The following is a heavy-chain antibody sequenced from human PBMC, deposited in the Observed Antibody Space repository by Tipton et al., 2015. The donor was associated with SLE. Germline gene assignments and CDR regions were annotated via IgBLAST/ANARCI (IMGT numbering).Heavy chain of an antibody. CDR3: ARDGSIAARNYFDY. V-gene: IGHV3-33*01. D-gene: IGHD6-6*01. CDR2: IWYDGSNK. J-gene: IGHJ4*02. CDR1: GFTFSSYG. Sequence: SLRLSCAASGFTFSSYGMHWVRQAPGKGLEWVAVIWYDGSNKYYADSVKGRFTISRDNSKNTLYLQMNSLRAEDTAVYYCARDGSIAARNYFDYWGQGTLVTVSS.